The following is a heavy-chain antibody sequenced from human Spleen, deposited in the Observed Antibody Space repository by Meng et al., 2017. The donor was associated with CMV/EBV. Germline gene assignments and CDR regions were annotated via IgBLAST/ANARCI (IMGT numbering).Heavy chain of an antibody. V-gene: IGHV3-15*01. D-gene: IGHD2-2*02. CDR3: TDDIVVVPAAISYFQH. J-gene: IGHJ1*01. Sequence: FTCSNAWMSWVRQAPGKGLEWVGRIKSKTDGGTTDYAAPVKGRFTISRDDSKNTLYLQMNSLKTEDTAVYYCTDDIVVVPAAISYFQHWGQGTLVTVSS. CDR2: IKSKTDGGTT. CDR1: FTCSNAW.